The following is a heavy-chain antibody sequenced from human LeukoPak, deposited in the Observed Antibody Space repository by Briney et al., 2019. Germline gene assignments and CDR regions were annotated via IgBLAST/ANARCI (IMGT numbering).Heavy chain of an antibody. J-gene: IGHJ4*02. CDR2: ISFHGTDT. D-gene: IGHD1-26*01. CDR3: ATRSYRLYFDY. V-gene: IGHV3-30*04. Sequence: GTSLRLSCAASGFTFISYAIHWVRQAPGKGLEWVAVISFHGTDTFYADSVKGRFTISRDKSKNTLYLQMNSLSTEDTAVYYCATRSYRLYFDYWGQGTRVTVSS. CDR1: GFTFISYA.